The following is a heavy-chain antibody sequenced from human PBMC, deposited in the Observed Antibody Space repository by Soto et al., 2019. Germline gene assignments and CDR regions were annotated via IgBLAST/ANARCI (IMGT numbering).Heavy chain of an antibody. CDR2: IYPGDSDP. D-gene: IGHD6-13*01. CDR1: GYSFTSYW. Sequence: GESLKISCKGSGYSFTSYWIGWVRQMPGKGLEWMGIIYPGDSDPRYSPSFQGQVTISADKSISTAYLQWSSLKASDTDMYYCARGTRIADRPWAAAGTYYYYGMDVWGQGTTVTVSS. V-gene: IGHV5-51*01. J-gene: IGHJ6*02. CDR3: ARGTRIADRPWAAAGTYYYYGMDV.